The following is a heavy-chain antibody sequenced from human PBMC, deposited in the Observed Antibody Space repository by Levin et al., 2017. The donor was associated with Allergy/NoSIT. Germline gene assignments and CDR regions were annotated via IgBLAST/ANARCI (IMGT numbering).Heavy chain of an antibody. CDR2: INPGDSDT. Sequence: KVSCKGSGYSFTSYWIGWVRQLPGKGLEWMGIINPGDSDTRYSPSFQGQVTISTDKSISTAYLQWSSLKASDTAMYYCARRYCSSTSCYTWFDPWGQGTLVTVSS. CDR1: GYSFTSYW. CDR3: ARRYCSSTSCYTWFDP. J-gene: IGHJ5*02. D-gene: IGHD2-2*01. V-gene: IGHV5-51*01.